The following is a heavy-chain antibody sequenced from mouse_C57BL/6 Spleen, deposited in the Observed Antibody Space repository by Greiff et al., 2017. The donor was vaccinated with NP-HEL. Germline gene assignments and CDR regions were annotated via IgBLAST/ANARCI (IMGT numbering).Heavy chain of an antibody. V-gene: IGHV1-52*01. CDR3: ARGRSYYAMDY. CDR2: IDPSVSET. J-gene: IGHJ4*01. Sequence: QVQLQQPGAELVRPGSSVKLSCKASGYTFTSYWMHWVKQRPIQGLEWIGNIDPSVSETHYNQKFKDKATLTVDKSSSTAYMQLSSLTSEDSAVYYCARGRSYYAMDYWGQGTSVTVSS. D-gene: IGHD1-1*01. CDR1: GYTFTSYW.